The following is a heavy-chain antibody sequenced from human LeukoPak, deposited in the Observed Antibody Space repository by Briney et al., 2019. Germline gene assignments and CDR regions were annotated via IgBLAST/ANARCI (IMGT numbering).Heavy chain of an antibody. CDR1: GRTFSSYA. CDR2: QIHIFGTA. CDR3: ARDFKDPLQLWLWYFDL. V-gene: IGHV1-69*05. D-gene: IGHD5-18*01. J-gene: IGHJ2*01. Sequence: AVKVSCKHSGRTFSSYAISWVGQAPGQGPEWMGWQIHIFGTANYAKMLKGRVTITTDESTSTAYMELSSLRSEDTAVYYCARDFKDPLQLWLWYFDLWGRGTRVTVSS.